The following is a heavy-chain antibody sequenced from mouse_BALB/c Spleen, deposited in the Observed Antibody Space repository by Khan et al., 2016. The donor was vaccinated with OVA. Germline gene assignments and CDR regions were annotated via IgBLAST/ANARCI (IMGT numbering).Heavy chain of an antibody. Sequence: QVQLKQSGPGLVQPSQSLSITCTVSGFSLTTYGVHWVRQSPGKGLEWLGVIWSGGSTDYNAAFISRLSISKDSSKSQVFFKMNSLQVNDTAIYYCARNYDYDEGLANWGQGTLVTVSA. CDR3: ARNYDYDEGLAN. V-gene: IGHV2-2*02. D-gene: IGHD2-4*01. J-gene: IGHJ3*01. CDR2: IWSGGST. CDR1: GFSLTTYG.